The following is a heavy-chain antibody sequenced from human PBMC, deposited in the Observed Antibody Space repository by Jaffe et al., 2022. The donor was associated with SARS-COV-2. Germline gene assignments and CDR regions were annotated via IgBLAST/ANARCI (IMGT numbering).Heavy chain of an antibody. Sequence: QVQLQQWGAGLLKPSETLSLTCAVYGGSFSGYYWSWIRQPPGKGLEWIGEINHSGSTNYNPSLKSRVTISVDTSKNQFSLKLSSVTAADTAVYYCATYYDFWSGDVVYWGQGTLVTVSS. CDR3: ATYYDFWSGDVVY. J-gene: IGHJ4*02. D-gene: IGHD3-3*01. CDR2: INHSGST. V-gene: IGHV4-34*01. CDR1: GGSFSGYY.